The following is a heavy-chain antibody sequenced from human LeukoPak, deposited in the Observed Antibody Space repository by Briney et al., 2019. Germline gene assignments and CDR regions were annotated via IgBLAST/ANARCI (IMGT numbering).Heavy chain of an antibody. J-gene: IGHJ3*02. CDR1: GFTFSSYE. Sequence: GGSLRLSCAASGFTFSSYEMNWVRQAPGKGLEWVSYISSSGSTIYYADSVEGRFTISRDNAKNSLYLQMNSLRAEDTAVYYCAREGRDAFDIWGQGTMVTVSS. CDR3: AREGRDAFDI. CDR2: ISSSGSTI. V-gene: IGHV3-48*03.